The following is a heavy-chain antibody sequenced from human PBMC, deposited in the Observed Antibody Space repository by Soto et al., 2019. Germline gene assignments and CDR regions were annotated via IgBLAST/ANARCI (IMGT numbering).Heavy chain of an antibody. Sequence: GGSLRLSCAASGFTFSSYGMHWVRQAPGKGLEWVAVIWYDGSNKYYADSVKGRFTISRDNSKNTLYLQMNSLRAEDTAVYYCARDGYCSSTSCYIAHIYYYYGMDVWGQGTTVTVSS. CDR3: ARDGYCSSTSCYIAHIYYYYGMDV. CDR1: GFTFSSYG. V-gene: IGHV3-33*01. J-gene: IGHJ6*02. CDR2: IWYDGSNK. D-gene: IGHD2-2*03.